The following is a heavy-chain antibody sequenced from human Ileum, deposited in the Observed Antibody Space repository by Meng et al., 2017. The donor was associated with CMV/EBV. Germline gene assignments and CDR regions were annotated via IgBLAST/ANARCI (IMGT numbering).Heavy chain of an antibody. CDR3: TRQDYSNYAGY. CDR2: IYYTGST. D-gene: IGHD4-11*01. J-gene: IGHJ4*02. Sequence: CTGSGGSIESGKHYWGWIRQAPGKGLEWIATIYYTGSTFYNTFLKGRVTISVNPSENQFSLKMKSVTAADTAVYYCTRQDYSNYAGYWGQGTLVTVSS. V-gene: IGHV4-39*07. CDR1: GGSIESGKHY.